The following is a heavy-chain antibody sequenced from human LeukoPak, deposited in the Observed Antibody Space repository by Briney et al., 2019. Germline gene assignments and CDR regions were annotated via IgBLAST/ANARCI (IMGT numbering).Heavy chain of an antibody. D-gene: IGHD6-13*01. J-gene: IGHJ4*02. Sequence: GGSLRLSCAASGFTFSSYAMHWVRQAPGKGLEWVAVISYDGSSKYYADSVKGRFTISRDNSKNTLYLQMNSLRAEDTALYYCAKGGSSWYYFDYWGQGALVTVSS. CDR1: GFTFSSYA. CDR2: ISYDGSSK. CDR3: AKGGSSWYYFDY. V-gene: IGHV3-30-3*01.